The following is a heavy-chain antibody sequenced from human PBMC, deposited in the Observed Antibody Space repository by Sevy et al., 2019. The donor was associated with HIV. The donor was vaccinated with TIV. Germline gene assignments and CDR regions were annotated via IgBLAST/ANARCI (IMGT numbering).Heavy chain of an antibody. Sequence: SETLSLTCTVSGGSISTYCWSWIRQPPGKGLEYIGYIYYTGSTNYNPSLKSRVTISVDTSKNQFSLKLRSVTAVDTAVYYCARAPPVRSGDDSLNWFDPWGQGTLVTVSS. D-gene: IGHD5-12*01. CDR3: ARAPPVRSGDDSLNWFDP. CDR2: IYYTGST. J-gene: IGHJ5*02. CDR1: GGSISTYC. V-gene: IGHV4-59*01.